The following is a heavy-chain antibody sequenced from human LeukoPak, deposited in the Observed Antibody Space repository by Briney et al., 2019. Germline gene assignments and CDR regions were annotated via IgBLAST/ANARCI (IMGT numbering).Heavy chain of an antibody. CDR3: ARGYYYDSSGRSFDY. CDR1: GGSISSGDYY. D-gene: IGHD3-22*01. J-gene: IGHJ4*02. Sequence: PSETLSLTCSVSGGSISSGDYYWSWIRQPPGKGLEWIGYIYYSGSTYYNPSLKSRVTISVDTSKNQFSLKLSSVTAADTAVYYCARGYYYDSSGRSFDYWGQGTLVTVSS. CDR2: IYYSGST. V-gene: IGHV4-30-4*01.